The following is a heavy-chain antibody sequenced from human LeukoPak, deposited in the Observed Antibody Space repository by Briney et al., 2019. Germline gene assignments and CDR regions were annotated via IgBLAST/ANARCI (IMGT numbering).Heavy chain of an antibody. J-gene: IGHJ4*02. CDR1: DGSFSGYY. CDR3: ARTITIFGVVTYDY. V-gene: IGHV4-34*01. CDR2: INHSGST. Sequence: PSETLSLTCAVYDGSFSGYYWSWIRQPPGKGLEWIGEINHSGSTNYNPSLKSRVTISVDTSKNQFSLKLSSVTAADTAVYYCARTITIFGVVTYDYWGQGTLVTVSS. D-gene: IGHD3-3*01.